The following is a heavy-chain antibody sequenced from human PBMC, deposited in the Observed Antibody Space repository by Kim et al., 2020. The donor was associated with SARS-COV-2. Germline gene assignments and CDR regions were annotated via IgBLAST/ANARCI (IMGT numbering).Heavy chain of an antibody. V-gene: IGHV3-66*01. CDR2: IYSGGST. J-gene: IGHJ3*02. D-gene: IGHD1-1*01. CDR1: GFTVSSNY. Sequence: GGSLRLSCAASGFTVSSNYMSWVRQAPGKGLEWVSVIYSGGSTYYADSVKGRFTISRDNSKNTLYLQMNSLRAEDTAVYYCARDLILPERRVRSYAFDIWGQGTMVTVSS. CDR3: ARDLILPERRVRSYAFDI.